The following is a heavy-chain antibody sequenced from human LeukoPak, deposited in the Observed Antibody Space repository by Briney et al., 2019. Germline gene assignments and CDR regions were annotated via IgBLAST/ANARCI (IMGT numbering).Heavy chain of an antibody. J-gene: IGHJ4*02. V-gene: IGHV1-8*01. CDR1: GYTFTSYD. CDR3: ARGSTTTQLTPGY. Sequence: ASVKVSCKASGYTFTSYDINWVRQATGQGLEWMGWMNPNSGNTGYAQKFQGRVTMTRNTSISTAYMELSSLRSGDTAVYYCARGSTTTQLTPGYWGQGTLVTVSS. CDR2: MNPNSGNT. D-gene: IGHD5-24*01.